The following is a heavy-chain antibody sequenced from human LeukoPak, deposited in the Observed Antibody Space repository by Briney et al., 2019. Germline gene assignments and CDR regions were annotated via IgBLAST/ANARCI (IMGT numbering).Heavy chain of an antibody. CDR3: ARVCTPMVTIVAPYYMDV. CDR2: ISSSSSYI. CDR1: GFTFSSYA. J-gene: IGHJ6*03. D-gene: IGHD5-18*01. Sequence: GGSLRLSCAASGFTFSSYAMHWVRQAPGKGLEWVSSISSSSSYIYYADSVKGRFTISRDNAKNSLYLQMNSLRAEDTAVYYCARVCTPMVTIVAPYYMDVWGKGTTVTVSS. V-gene: IGHV3-21*01.